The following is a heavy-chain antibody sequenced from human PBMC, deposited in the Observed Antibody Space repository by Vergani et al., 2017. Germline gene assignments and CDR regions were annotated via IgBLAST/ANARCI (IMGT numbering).Heavy chain of an antibody. Sequence: QGQLAQSGAEVKKPGSSVKVSCKASGGTFSSNSISWVRQAPGQGLEWMGRIIPIFVTTSSAQKFQGRVTILADESTSTAYMELSSLRSEDTAVYYCARSSGYYSYYFDIWGQGTLVTVSS. V-gene: IGHV1-69*13. CDR2: IIPIFVTT. D-gene: IGHD3-22*01. CDR3: ARSSGYYSYYFDI. J-gene: IGHJ4*02. CDR1: GGTFSSNS.